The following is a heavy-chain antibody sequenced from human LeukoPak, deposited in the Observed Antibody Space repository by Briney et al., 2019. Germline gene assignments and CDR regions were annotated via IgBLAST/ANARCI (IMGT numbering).Heavy chain of an antibody. Sequence: GGSLRLSCAAYGFYFNNIGMLWDRQAPGQGPKGVTYISKDGTEKYYADSVKGRFTISTDNPIHTVYLQMNSSKHKAVYDYEWAKNDNSGYFADFGGQGTLVTVS. V-gene: IGHV3-30*18. CDR2: ISKDGTEK. CDR1: GFYFNNIG. J-gene: IGHJ4*02. D-gene: IGHD3-22*01. CDR3: AKNDNSGYFADF.